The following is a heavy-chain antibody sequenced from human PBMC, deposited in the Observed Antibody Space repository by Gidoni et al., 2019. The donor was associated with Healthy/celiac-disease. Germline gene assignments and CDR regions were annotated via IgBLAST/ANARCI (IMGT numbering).Heavy chain of an antibody. CDR3: ATVDYYDSSGYYYDYYYYGMDV. D-gene: IGHD3-22*01. J-gene: IGHJ6*02. Sequence: QLQLQESGPGLVKPSETLSLTCTVSGGSISSSSYYWGWIRQPPGKGLEWIGSIYYSGSTYYNPSLKSRVTISVDTSKNQFSLKLSSVTAADTAVYYCATVDYYDSSGYYYDYYYYGMDVWGQGTTVTVSS. CDR1: GGSISSSSYY. CDR2: IYYSGST. V-gene: IGHV4-39*07.